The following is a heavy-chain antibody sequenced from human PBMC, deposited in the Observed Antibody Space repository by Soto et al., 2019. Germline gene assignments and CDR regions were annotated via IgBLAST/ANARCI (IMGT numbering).Heavy chain of an antibody. V-gene: IGHV1-46*01. D-gene: IGHD3-9*01. CDR1: GDTFTNYY. J-gene: IGHJ6*02. CDR2: INSGGGST. CDR3: TRVYFDWLLQAPRYYYGMDV. Sequence: ASVKVSCKASGDTFTNYYIYWVRQAPGQGLEWMGIINSGGGSTSYAQKFQGRVTMTRDTSTSTVYMELSSLRSEDTAVYYCTRVYFDWLLQAPRYYYGMDVWGQGTTVTVSS.